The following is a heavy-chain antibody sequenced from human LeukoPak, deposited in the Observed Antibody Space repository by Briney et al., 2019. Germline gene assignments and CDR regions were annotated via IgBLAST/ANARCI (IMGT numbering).Heavy chain of an antibody. D-gene: IGHD3-3*01. V-gene: IGHV4-39*01. CDR2: IYYSGST. CDR1: GGSISSSSYY. CDR3: ARVYYDFWSGYYPFDY. J-gene: IGHJ4*02. Sequence: SETLSLTCTVSGGSISSSSYYWGWIRQPPGKGLEWIGSIYYSGSTYYNPSLKSRVTISVDTSKNQFSLKLSSVTAADTAVYYCARVYYDFWSGYYPFDYWGQGTLVTVSS.